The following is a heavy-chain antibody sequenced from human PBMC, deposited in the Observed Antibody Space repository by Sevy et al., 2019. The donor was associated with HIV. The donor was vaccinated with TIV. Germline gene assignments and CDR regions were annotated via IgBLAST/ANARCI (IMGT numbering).Heavy chain of an antibody. J-gene: IGHJ4*02. V-gene: IGHV3-23*01. CDR3: AKALSGSGNYYFDN. CDR1: GFTFSSYA. D-gene: IGHD3-10*01. CDR2: VSGTGSST. Sequence: GGSLRLSCAASGFTFSSYAMTWVHQAPGKGLEWVSTVSGTGSSTYYPDSVKGRFSISRDNSKNTLYLQMNSLRAEDTAVYYCAKALSGSGNYYFDNWGQGTLVTVSS.